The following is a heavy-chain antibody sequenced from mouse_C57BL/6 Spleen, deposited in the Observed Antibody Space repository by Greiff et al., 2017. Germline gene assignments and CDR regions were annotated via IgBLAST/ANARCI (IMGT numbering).Heavy chain of an antibody. V-gene: IGHV5-4*01. CDR1: GFTFSSYA. Sequence: EVKLMESGGGLVKPGGSLKLSCAASGFTFSSYAMSWVRQTPEKRLEWVATISDGGSYTYYPDNVKGRFTISRDNAKNNLYLQMSHLKSEDTAMYYCAREGTGIWYFDVWGTGTTVTVSS. J-gene: IGHJ1*03. CDR3: AREGTGIWYFDV. CDR2: ISDGGSYT. D-gene: IGHD4-1*01.